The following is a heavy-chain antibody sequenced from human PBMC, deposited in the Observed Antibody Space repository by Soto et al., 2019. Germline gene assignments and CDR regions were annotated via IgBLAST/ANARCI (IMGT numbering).Heavy chain of an antibody. Sequence: QVQLVESGGGVVQPGRSLRLSCAASGFTFNSYGMHWVRQAPGKGLEWVAAIWYDGSNKYYADSVKGRFIISRDNSKDTLYLQMDSLRAEDTAVYYCARESWLQYSYYCDYWGQGTLVTVSS. V-gene: IGHV3-33*01. CDR3: ARESWLQYSYYCDY. D-gene: IGHD5-12*01. J-gene: IGHJ4*02. CDR1: GFTFNSYG. CDR2: IWYDGSNK.